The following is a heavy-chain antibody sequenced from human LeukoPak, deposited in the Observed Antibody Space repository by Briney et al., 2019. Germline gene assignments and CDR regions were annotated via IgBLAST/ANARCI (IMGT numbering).Heavy chain of an antibody. CDR1: GGSISSSSYY. CDR3: ARDRKGRGPAAGSVYDAFDI. J-gene: IGHJ3*02. V-gene: IGHV4-61*02. CDR2: IYTSGST. Sequence: SETLSLTCTVSGGSISSSSYYWSWIRQPAGKGLEWIGRIYTSGSTNYNPSLKSRVTISVDTSKNQFSLKLSSVTAADTAVYYCARDRKGRGPAAGSVYDAFDIWGQGTMVTVSS. D-gene: IGHD6-13*01.